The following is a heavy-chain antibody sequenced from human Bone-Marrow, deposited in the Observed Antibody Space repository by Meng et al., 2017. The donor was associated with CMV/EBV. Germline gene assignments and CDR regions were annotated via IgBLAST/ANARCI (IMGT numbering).Heavy chain of an antibody. CDR2: ISSSSSYI. Sequence: AASGFTFSSYSMNWVRQAPGKGLEWVSSISSSSSYIYYADSVKGRFTISRDNAKNSLYLQMNSLRAEDTAVYYCARDRSGVVPFFDIWGQGTMVTVSS. D-gene: IGHD3-3*01. CDR1: GFTFSSYS. V-gene: IGHV3-21*01. J-gene: IGHJ3*02. CDR3: ARDRSGVVPFFDI.